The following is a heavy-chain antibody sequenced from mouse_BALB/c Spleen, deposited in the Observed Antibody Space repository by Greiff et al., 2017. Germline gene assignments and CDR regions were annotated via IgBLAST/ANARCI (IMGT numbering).Heavy chain of an antibody. CDR1: GYSITSGYY. J-gene: IGHJ2*01. Sequence: DVKLQESGPGLVKPSQSLSLTCSVTGYSITSGYYWNWIRQFPGNKLEWMGYISYDGSNNYNPSLKNRISITRDTSKNQFFLKLNSVTTEDTATYCCARGDYDGSVDYWGQGTTLTVSS. D-gene: IGHD2-4*01. V-gene: IGHV3-6*02. CDR3: ARGDYDGSVDY. CDR2: ISYDGSN.